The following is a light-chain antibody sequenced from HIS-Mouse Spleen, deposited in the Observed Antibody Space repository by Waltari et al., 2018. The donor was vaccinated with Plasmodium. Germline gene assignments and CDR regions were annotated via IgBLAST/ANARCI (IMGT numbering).Light chain of an antibody. J-gene: IGLJ2*01. Sequence: QSALTQPRSVSGSPGQSVTISCTGTSSDVGGYNYVSWYQQPPGKAPKLMIYDVSKRPSGGPDRFAGSKSGNTASLTISGLQAEDEADYYCCSYAGSYTSSFGGGTKLTVL. CDR1: SSDVGGYNY. V-gene: IGLV2-11*01. CDR2: DVS. CDR3: CSYAGSYTSS.